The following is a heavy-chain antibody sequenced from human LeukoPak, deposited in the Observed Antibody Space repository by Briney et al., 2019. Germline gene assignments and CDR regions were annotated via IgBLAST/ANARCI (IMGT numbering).Heavy chain of an antibody. CDR2: IYYSGST. CDR3: ARSSEYCGSTSCYLMG. D-gene: IGHD2-2*01. Sequence: SETLSLTCTVSGGSISSTIYYWGWIRQPPGTGLEWIGSIYYSGSTYYNPSLKSRVTISVDTSKNQFSLKLSSVTAADTAVYYCARSSEYCGSTSCYLMGWGQGTLVTVSS. V-gene: IGHV4-39*07. J-gene: IGHJ4*02. CDR1: GGSISSTIYY.